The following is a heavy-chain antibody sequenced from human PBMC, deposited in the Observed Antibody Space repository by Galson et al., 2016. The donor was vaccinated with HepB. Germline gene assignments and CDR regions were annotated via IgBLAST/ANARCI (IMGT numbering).Heavy chain of an antibody. J-gene: IGHJ4*02. CDR3: ASHAASGSYSDYFPH. D-gene: IGHD3-10*01. V-gene: IGHV3-23*01. CDR1: GLTFRSYA. Sequence: CAASGLTFRSYAMTWVRQAPGKGLEWVSTITDNGGHTYYADSVKGRFTISRDNSKNTLYLQMNSLRAEDTALYYCASHAASGSYSDYFPHWGQGTLVTVSS. CDR2: ITDNGGHT.